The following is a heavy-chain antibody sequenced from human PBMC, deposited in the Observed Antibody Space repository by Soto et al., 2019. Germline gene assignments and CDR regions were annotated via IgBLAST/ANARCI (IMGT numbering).Heavy chain of an antibody. J-gene: IGHJ6*02. CDR1: GGSISSYY. V-gene: IGHV4-59*08. CDR3: AGQPTAGSYYDLGSYYYYYAMDV. Sequence: SGTLSLTCTVSGGSISSYYWSWIRQPPGKGLEWIGYIYYSGSTNYSPSLKSRVTISVDTSKNQFSLKLSSVTAADTAVYYCAGQPTAGSYYDLGSYYYYYAMDVWGQGTTVTVSS. CDR2: IYYSGST. D-gene: IGHD3-10*01.